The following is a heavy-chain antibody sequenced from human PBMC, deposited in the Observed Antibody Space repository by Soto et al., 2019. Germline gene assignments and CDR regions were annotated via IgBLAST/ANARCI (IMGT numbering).Heavy chain of an antibody. CDR3: AKTYYDFWSGYHNDY. Sequence: GGSLRLSCAASGFTFSSYAMSWVRQAPGKGLEWVSAISGSGGSTYYADSVKGRFTISRDNSKNTLYLQMNSLRAEDTAVYYCAKTYYDFWSGYHNDYWGQGTLVTVSS. J-gene: IGHJ4*02. CDR2: ISGSGGST. D-gene: IGHD3-3*01. V-gene: IGHV3-23*01. CDR1: GFTFSSYA.